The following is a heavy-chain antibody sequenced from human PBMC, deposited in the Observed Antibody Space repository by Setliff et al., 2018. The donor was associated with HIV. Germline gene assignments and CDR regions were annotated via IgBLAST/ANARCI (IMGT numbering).Heavy chain of an antibody. J-gene: IGHJ6*03. CDR1: GGIFSRFA. V-gene: IGHV1-69*05. Sequence: GASVKVSCKASGGIFSRFAFSWVRQAPGQGLEWMGGIIPIFGTPNYAQKFQGRVTITTDESTNTVYMELNSLRAEDTAVYYCATYGYSSGWSWTNYYMDVWGKGTTVTVSS. D-gene: IGHD6-19*01. CDR3: ATYGYSSGWSWTNYYMDV. CDR2: IIPIFGTP.